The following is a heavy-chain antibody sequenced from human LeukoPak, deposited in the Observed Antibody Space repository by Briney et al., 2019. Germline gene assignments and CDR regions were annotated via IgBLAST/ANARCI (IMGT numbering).Heavy chain of an antibody. CDR1: GYTFTGYY. J-gene: IGHJ4*02. V-gene: IGHV1-2*02. CDR3: AREIAAAGTSLDY. D-gene: IGHD6-13*01. Sequence: ASVKVSCKASGYTFTGYYMHWVRQAPGQGLEWMGWINPNSGGTNYAQKFQGRVTMTRDTSISTAYVELSRLRSDDTAVYYCAREIAAAGTSLDYWGQGTLVTVSS. CDR2: INPNSGGT.